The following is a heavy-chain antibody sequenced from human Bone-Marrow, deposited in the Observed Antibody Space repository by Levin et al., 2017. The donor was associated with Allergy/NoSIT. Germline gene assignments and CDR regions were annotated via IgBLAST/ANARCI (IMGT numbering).Heavy chain of an antibody. CDR3: AREGSGWDYFDY. V-gene: IGHV3-11*01. CDR2: ISSSGSTI. D-gene: IGHD6-19*01. J-gene: IGHJ4*02. CDR1: GFTFSDYY. Sequence: GESLKISCAASGFTFSDYYMSWIRQAPGKGLEWVSYISSSGSTIYYADSVKGRFTISRDNAKNSLYLQMNSLRAEDTAVYYCAREGSGWDYFDYWGQGTLVTVSS.